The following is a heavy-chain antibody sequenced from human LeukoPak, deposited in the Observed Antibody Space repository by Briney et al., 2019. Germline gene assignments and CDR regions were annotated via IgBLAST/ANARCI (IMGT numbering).Heavy chain of an antibody. CDR2: IYYSGST. V-gene: IGHV4-31*03. D-gene: IGHD2-21*02. CDR1: GASISSGGYY. Sequence: SETLSLTCTVSGASISSGGYYWNWIRQHPGKDLEWIGYIYYSGSTYYTPSLKSRITISVDTSKNQFSLKLSSVTAADTAVYYCARSQVKSTAIAFDYWGQGTLVTVSS. J-gene: IGHJ4*02. CDR3: ARSQVKSTAIAFDY.